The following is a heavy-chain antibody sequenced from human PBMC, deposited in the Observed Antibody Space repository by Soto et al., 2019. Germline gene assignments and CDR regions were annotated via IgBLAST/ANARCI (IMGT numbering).Heavy chain of an antibody. V-gene: IGHV5-10-1*01. Sequence: GESLKISCKGSGYSFTSYWISWVRQMPGKGLEWMGRIDPSDSYTNYSPSFHGHVTISADKSISTAYLQWSSLKASDTAMYYCARQFIPYPSSSSGGGDYWGQGTLVTVSS. CDR1: GYSFTSYW. CDR2: IDPSDSYT. J-gene: IGHJ4*02. D-gene: IGHD6-13*01. CDR3: ARQFIPYPSSSSGGGDY.